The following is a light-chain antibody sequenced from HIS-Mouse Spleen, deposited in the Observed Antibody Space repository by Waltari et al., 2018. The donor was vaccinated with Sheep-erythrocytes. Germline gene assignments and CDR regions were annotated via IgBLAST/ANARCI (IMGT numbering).Light chain of an antibody. CDR1: QGIRND. J-gene: IGKJ2*01. CDR3: LQDYNYPYT. V-gene: IGKV1-6*01. CDR2: AAS. Sequence: AIQMTQSPSSLPASVGARVTITCRASQGIRNDLGWYQQKPGKAPKLLIYAASSLQSGVPSRFSGSGSGTDFTLTISSLQPEDFATYYCLQDYNYPYTFGQGTKLEIK.